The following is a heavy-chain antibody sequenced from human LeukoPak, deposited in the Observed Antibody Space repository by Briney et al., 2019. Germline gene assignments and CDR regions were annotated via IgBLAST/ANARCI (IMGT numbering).Heavy chain of an antibody. CDR2: IYSGGST. D-gene: IGHD3-10*01. J-gene: IGHJ4*02. CDR1: GFTVSSNY. CDR3: ARDRYYGSGSYDY. Sequence: GGSLRLSCAASGFTVSSNYMSWVRQAPGKGLEWVSVIYSGGSTYYADSVKGRFTISRDNSKNTLYLQMNSLRAEDTAVYYCARDRYYGSGSYDYWGQGTLVTVSS. V-gene: IGHV3-66*01.